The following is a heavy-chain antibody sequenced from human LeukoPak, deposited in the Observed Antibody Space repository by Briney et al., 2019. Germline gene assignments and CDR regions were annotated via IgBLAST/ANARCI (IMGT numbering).Heavy chain of an antibody. Sequence: GGSLRLSCAASGFTSSSYEMNWVRQAPGKGLEWVSYISSSGSTIYYADSVKGRFTISRDNSKNTLYLQMNSLRAEDTAVYYCAKVASGSFFQHWGQGTLVTVSS. V-gene: IGHV3-48*03. CDR3: AKVASGSFFQH. J-gene: IGHJ1*01. D-gene: IGHD1-26*01. CDR1: GFTSSSYE. CDR2: ISSSGSTI.